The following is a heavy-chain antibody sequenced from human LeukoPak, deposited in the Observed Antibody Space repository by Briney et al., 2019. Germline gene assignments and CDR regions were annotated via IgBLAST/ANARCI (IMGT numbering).Heavy chain of an antibody. J-gene: IGHJ4*02. CDR1: GYTFTSYG. CDR3: ARDSLGTYSSPYN. V-gene: IGHV1-18*01. Sequence: ASVKVSCKTSGYTFTSYGITWVRQAPGQGLEWMGWISAYTGDTIYAQKVQGRVTMTTDTSASTGYMELRSLRSDDTAVYYCARDSLGTYSSPYNWGQGTLVTVSS. CDR2: ISAYTGDT. D-gene: IGHD5-18*01.